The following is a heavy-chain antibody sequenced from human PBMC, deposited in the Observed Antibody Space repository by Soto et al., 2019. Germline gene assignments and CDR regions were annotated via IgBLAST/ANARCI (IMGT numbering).Heavy chain of an antibody. CDR3: ARGRIPSAIFDWFDP. J-gene: IGHJ5*02. D-gene: IGHD2-2*01. V-gene: IGHV3-33*01. Sequence: GGSLRLSCAASGFTFSSYGMHWVRQAPGKGLEWVAVIWYDGSNKYYADSVKGRFTISRDNSKNTMYLQMNSLRGEDTGVYYCARGRIPSAIFDWFDPWGQGTLVTVSS. CDR2: IWYDGSNK. CDR1: GFTFSSYG.